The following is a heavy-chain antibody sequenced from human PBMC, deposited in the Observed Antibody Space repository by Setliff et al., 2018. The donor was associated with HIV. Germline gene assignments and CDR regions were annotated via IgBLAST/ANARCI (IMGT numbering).Heavy chain of an antibody. V-gene: IGHV4-4*08. CDR3: ARTGSNWNWDY. CDR2: IYTSGST. Sequence: SETLSLTCSVSGGSISGNAWSWIRQPPGKGLEWIGYIYTSGSTNYNPSLKSRVTISVDTSKNQFSLKLSSVTAADTAVYYCARTGSNWNWDYWGQGTLVTVSS. D-gene: IGHD1-7*01. CDR1: GGSISGNA. J-gene: IGHJ4*02.